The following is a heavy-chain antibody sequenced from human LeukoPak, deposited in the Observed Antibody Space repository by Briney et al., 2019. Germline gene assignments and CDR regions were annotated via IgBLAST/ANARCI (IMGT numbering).Heavy chain of an antibody. J-gene: IGHJ4*02. V-gene: IGHV3-30*02. CDR3: AKDRGDYPPYFDY. D-gene: IGHD2-21*02. CDR2: IRKDGNNE. CDR1: GFTFSSYA. Sequence: PGGSLRLSCAASGFTFSSYAIHWVRQAPGKGLEWVAFIRKDGNNENYADSVKGRFTISRDNSKNTLYLQMNSLQTEDTAVYYCAKDRGDYPPYFDYWGQGTLVTVSS.